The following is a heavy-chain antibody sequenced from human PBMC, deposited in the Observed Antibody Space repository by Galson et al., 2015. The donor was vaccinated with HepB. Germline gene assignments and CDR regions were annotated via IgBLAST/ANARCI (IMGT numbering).Heavy chain of an antibody. V-gene: IGHV3-23*01. Sequence: SLRLSCAASGLALSSHDMTWFRQVPGQGLEWVSHISRSSDDTYYADSVKGRFTISRDISQNTPYLQMNTLRAEDTAMYYCAGNHYWTLWGQGTLVTVSS. CDR2: ISRSSDDT. D-gene: IGHD3/OR15-3a*01. CDR1: GLALSSHD. J-gene: IGHJ4*02. CDR3: AGNHYWTL.